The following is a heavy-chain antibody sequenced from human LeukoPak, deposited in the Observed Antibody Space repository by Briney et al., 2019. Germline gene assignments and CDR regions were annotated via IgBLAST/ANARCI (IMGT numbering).Heavy chain of an antibody. CDR1: GFTFYDYG. Sequence: GGSLRLSCAASGFTFYDYGMSWVRQAPGKGLEWVSGINWNGGSTVYADSVKGRFTISRDNAKNSLYLQMNSLRAEDTALYYCARDTNYYDSSGYYWYFDLWGRGTLVTVSS. CDR3: ARDTNYYDSSGYYWYFDL. D-gene: IGHD3-22*01. V-gene: IGHV3-20*04. CDR2: INWNGGST. J-gene: IGHJ2*01.